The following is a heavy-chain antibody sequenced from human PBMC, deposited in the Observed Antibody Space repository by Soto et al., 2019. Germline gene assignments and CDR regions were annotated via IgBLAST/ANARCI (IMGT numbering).Heavy chain of an antibody. CDR3: ARDFESSGWFDGRYYHYGMDV. V-gene: IGHV3-48*02. Sequence: EVQLVESGGGLVQPGGSLRLSCVASGFSFNTYNMNWVRQAPGKGLEWVAYISRSSDTIKYADSVKGRFTISRDNDKNSQYLQMNSLRDEDTAVYYCARDFESSGWFDGRYYHYGMDVWGQGTTVTVSS. D-gene: IGHD6-19*01. CDR2: ISRSSDTI. CDR1: GFSFNTYN. J-gene: IGHJ6*01.